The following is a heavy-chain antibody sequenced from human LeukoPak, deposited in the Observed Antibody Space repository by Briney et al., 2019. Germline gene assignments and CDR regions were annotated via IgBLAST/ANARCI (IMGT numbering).Heavy chain of an antibody. J-gene: IGHJ4*02. V-gene: IGHV1-2*02. D-gene: IGHD5-12*01. CDR3: ARDGVATMDY. CDR2: INPNSDGA. Sequence: ASVKVSCKASGYTFTGYYLHWIRQAPGQGLEWMGWINPNSDGAKYAQKFQGRVTLTRDTSISTAYMELRSLRSDDTAVYYCARDGVATMDYWGQGTLVTVSS. CDR1: GYTFTGYY.